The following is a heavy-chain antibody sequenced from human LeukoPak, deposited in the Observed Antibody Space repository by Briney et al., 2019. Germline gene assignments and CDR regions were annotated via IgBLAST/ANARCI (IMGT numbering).Heavy chain of an antibody. D-gene: IGHD3-22*01. CDR3: PTPESGYRRRSLTC. CDR2: VDPADGET. Sequence: VASVKISCKVSGYTFTDYYMHWVQHAPGKGLEWIELVDPADGETIHAEKFQGRFTITSDTTTVTAYMELSSLRLEVTVMYYCPTPESGYRRRSLTCWGQGTLVTVSS. V-gene: IGHV1-69-2*01. CDR1: GYTFTDYY. J-gene: IGHJ4*01.